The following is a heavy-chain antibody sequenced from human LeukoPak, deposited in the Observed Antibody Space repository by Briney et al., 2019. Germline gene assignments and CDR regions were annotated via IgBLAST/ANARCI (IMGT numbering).Heavy chain of an antibody. D-gene: IGHD4-17*01. CDR2: INPSGGST. J-gene: IGHJ5*02. CDR1: GYTFTSYY. CDR3: ARALDYGDYRSWFDP. Sequence: ASVKVSCKASGYTFTSYYMHWVRQAPGQGLEWMGIINPSGGSTSYAQKFQGRVTMTRDTSTITVYMELSSLRSEDTAVYYCARALDYGDYRSWFDPWGQGTLVTVSS. V-gene: IGHV1-46*01.